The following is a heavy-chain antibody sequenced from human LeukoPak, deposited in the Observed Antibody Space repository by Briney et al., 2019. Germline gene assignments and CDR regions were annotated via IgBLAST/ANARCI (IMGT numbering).Heavy chain of an antibody. V-gene: IGHV1-2*02. Sequence: ASVKVSCKASGYTFTNYGINWVRQAPGQGLEWMGWINPNSGGTNYAQKFQGRVTMTRDTSISTAYMELSRLRSDDTAVYYCARDWGVVVAANWFDPWGQGTLVTVSS. CDR2: INPNSGGT. D-gene: IGHD2-15*01. CDR1: GYTFTNYG. CDR3: ARDWGVVVAANWFDP. J-gene: IGHJ5*02.